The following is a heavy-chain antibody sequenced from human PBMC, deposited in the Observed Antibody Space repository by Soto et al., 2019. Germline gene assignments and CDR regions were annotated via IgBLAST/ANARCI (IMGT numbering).Heavy chain of an antibody. CDR2: ISYDGSNK. CDR1: GFTFSSYA. Sequence: GSLRLSCAASGFTFSSYAIHWVRQAPGKGLEWVAVISYDGSNKYYADSVKGRFTISRDNSKNTLYLQMNSLRAEDTAVYYCAKHSSEYGMDVWGQGTTVTVSS. V-gene: IGHV3-30-3*02. CDR3: AKHSSEYGMDV. D-gene: IGHD5-18*01. J-gene: IGHJ6*02.